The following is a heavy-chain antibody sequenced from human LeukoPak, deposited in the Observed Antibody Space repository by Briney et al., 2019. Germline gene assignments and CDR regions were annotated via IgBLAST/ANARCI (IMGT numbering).Heavy chain of an antibody. V-gene: IGHV1-18*01. J-gene: IGHJ4*02. D-gene: IGHD2-2*01. CDR2: ISGYNGNT. Sequence: ASVKVSCKTSGYTFTNYGISWVRQAPGQGLEWMGWISGYNGNTNYAQNLQGRVTMTTDTSTSTAYMDLRSLTSDDTAVYYCARDRGYCSSTSCHEEYRFDNWGQGTLVTVSS. CDR1: GYTFTNYG. CDR3: ARDRGYCSSTSCHEEYRFDN.